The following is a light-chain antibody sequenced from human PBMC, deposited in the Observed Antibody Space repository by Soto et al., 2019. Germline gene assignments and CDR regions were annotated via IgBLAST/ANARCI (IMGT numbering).Light chain of an antibody. Sequence: DIQMTQSPSTLSASIGDRVTITCRASQSISSWLAWYQQKPGKAPKLLIYKASSLEIGVPSRFSGSGSGTEFTLTISSLQPDDFAIYYCQQYNIYSTFGGGTKVDIK. CDR2: KAS. J-gene: IGKJ4*01. V-gene: IGKV1-5*03. CDR1: QSISSW. CDR3: QQYNIYST.